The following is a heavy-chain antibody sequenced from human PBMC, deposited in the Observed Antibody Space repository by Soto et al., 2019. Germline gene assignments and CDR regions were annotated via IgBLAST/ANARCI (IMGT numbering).Heavy chain of an antibody. CDR3: VRDWLLAVAESYSFDH. V-gene: IGHV3-33*01. D-gene: IGHD6-19*01. CDR1: GFTFSSDG. Sequence: WGCLRRSCAASGFTFSSDGMHWVRQAPGKGLEWVAVIWYDGSNKYYADSVKGRFTISRDNSKNTLYLQMNSLRAEDTAVYYCVRDWLLAVAESYSFDHWGQGTLVTVS. CDR2: IWYDGSNK. J-gene: IGHJ4*02.